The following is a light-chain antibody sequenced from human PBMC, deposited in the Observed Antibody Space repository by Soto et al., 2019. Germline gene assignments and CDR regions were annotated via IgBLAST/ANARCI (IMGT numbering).Light chain of an antibody. CDR3: QQYNNWPPMYT. J-gene: IGKJ2*01. V-gene: IGKV3-15*01. Sequence: EIVMTQSPATLSVSPGERATLSCRASQSVSSNLAWYQQKPGQASRLLIYDASTRATGIPARFSGSGSATEFTLTISSLQSEDFAVYYCQQYNNWPPMYTFGQGTKLEIK. CDR2: DAS. CDR1: QSVSSN.